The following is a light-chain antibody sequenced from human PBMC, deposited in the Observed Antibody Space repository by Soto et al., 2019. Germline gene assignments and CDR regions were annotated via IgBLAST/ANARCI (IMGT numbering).Light chain of an antibody. CDR1: QAIRGA. V-gene: IGKV1-13*02. Sequence: AIQVTQSPSSLSASVGDRVTITCRASQAIRGALAWYQQKPGKPPKLLIYDVSSLESGVPSRFSGSGSGTEFTLTFSSLKPEDFGTYYCQQFLSYPITFGHGTRLEIK. CDR2: DVS. CDR3: QQFLSYPIT. J-gene: IGKJ5*01.